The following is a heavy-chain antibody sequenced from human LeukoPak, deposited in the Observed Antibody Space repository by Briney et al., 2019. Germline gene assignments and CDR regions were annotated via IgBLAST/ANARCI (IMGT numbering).Heavy chain of an antibody. D-gene: IGHD3-10*01. CDR2: ISSSSSFM. J-gene: IGHJ4*02. CDR3: AKYVSGTYYRGLDY. Sequence: GGSLRLSCAASGFNLSPYRMYWVRQAPGKGLEWVASISSSSSFMYYADSVKGRFTISRDNAKNSLYLQMNSLRAEDTAVYYCAKYVSGTYYRGLDYWGQGTLVTVSS. CDR1: GFNLSPYR. V-gene: IGHV3-21*01.